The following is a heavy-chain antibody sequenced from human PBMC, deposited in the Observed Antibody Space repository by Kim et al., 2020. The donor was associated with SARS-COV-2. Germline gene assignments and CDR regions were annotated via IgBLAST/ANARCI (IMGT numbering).Heavy chain of an antibody. Sequence: GGSLRLSCAASGFTFSSYAMHWVRQAPGKGLEWVAVISYDGSNKYYADSVKGRFTISRDNSKNTLYLQMNSLRAEDTAVYYCARAYCSSTSCYTGDGYFDYWGQGTLVTVSS. J-gene: IGHJ4*02. CDR1: GFTFSSYA. CDR2: ISYDGSNK. V-gene: IGHV3-30-3*01. CDR3: ARAYCSSTSCYTGDGYFDY. D-gene: IGHD2-2*02.